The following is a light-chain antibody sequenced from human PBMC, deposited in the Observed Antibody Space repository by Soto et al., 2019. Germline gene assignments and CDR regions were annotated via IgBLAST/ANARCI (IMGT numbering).Light chain of an antibody. CDR3: QQYDIWPPYT. CDR2: LAS. CDR1: QKINNF. Sequence: IQLTQSPSSLSASLGDRITVTCRASQKINNFLNWYQQKPGKAPKLLIFLASTLETGVPARFGGSGSGTDFTLTISNVQPEDSATYYCQQYDIWPPYTFGQGTKVEF. J-gene: IGKJ2*01. V-gene: IGKV1-39*01.